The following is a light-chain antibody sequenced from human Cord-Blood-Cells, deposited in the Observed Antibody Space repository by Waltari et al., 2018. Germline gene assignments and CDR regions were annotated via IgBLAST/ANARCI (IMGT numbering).Light chain of an antibody. CDR3: QQYNNWPYT. Sequence: GERATLSCRASQGVSSNLAWYQQKPGQAPRLLIYGASTRATGIPARFSGSGSGTEFTLTISSLQSEDFAVYYCQQYNNWPYTFGQGTKLEIK. CDR2: GAS. V-gene: IGKV3-15*01. J-gene: IGKJ2*01. CDR1: QGVSSN.